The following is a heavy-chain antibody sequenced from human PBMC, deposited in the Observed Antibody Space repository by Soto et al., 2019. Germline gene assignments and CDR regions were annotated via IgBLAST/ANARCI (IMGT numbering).Heavy chain of an antibody. CDR3: AKGTNDIVATIFYFDY. Sequence: PGGSLRLSCAASGFTFSSYGVHWVRQAPGKGLEWVAVISYDGSNKYYADSVKGRFTISRDNSKNTLYLQMNSLRAEDTAVYYCAKGTNDIVATIFYFDYWGQGTLVTVSS. CDR2: ISYDGSNK. V-gene: IGHV3-30*18. J-gene: IGHJ4*02. D-gene: IGHD5-12*01. CDR1: GFTFSSYG.